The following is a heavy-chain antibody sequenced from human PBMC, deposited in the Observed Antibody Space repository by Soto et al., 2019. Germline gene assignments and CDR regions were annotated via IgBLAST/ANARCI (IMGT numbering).Heavy chain of an antibody. D-gene: IGHD1-26*01. CDR3: ARERGGLSGADV. Sequence: SGGSLRLSCAGSGFTLSNYEMNWVRQAPGKGLEWVSYISTGGSSIYYADSVKGRFTIARDNGKNSVYLQMSSLRAEDTATYYCARERGGLSGADVWGQGTTVTVSS. J-gene: IGHJ6*02. CDR1: GFTLSNYE. CDR2: ISTGGSSI. V-gene: IGHV3-48*03.